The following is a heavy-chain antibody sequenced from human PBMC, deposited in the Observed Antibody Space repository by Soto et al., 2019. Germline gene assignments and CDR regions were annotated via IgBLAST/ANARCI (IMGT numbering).Heavy chain of an antibody. D-gene: IGHD2-8*02. CDR1: GFTFSSYW. J-gene: IGHJ5*02. CDR2: INSDGSST. CDR3: AREVVYAGWFDP. V-gene: IGHV3-74*01. Sequence: PGGSLRLSCAASGFTFSSYWMHWVRQAPGKGLVWVSRINSDGSSTSYADSVKGRFTISRDNAENTLYLQMNSLRAEDTAVYYCAREVVYAGWFDPWGQGTLVTVSS.